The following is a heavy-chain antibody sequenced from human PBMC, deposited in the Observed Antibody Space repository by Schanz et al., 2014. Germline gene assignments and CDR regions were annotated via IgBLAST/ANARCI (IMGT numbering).Heavy chain of an antibody. CDR3: AKDQGSYGSGSYSYFDY. CDR1: GGTFSSFG. Sequence: VQLEQSGAEVKKPGSSVKVSCKASGGTFSSFGINWVRQAPGQGLEWMGRIIPSLGLAKYEQKFQDKVTITADTSTTTAYMELSSLRSEDTAVYYCAKDQGSYGSGSYSYFDYWGQGTLATVSS. CDR2: IIPSLGLA. V-gene: IGHV1-69*04. J-gene: IGHJ4*02. D-gene: IGHD3-10*01.